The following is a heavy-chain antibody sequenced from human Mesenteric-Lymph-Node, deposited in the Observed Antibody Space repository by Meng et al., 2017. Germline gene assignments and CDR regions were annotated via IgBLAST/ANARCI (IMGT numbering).Heavy chain of an antibody. D-gene: IGHD3-22*01. CDR3: ARGYYDSSGYGYWYFDL. CDR1: GGSISSGDYY. V-gene: IGHV4-30-4*01. J-gene: IGHJ2*01. Sequence: QAHLRGAAPRLGTPSQPPSLSCTFSGGSISSGDYYWSWIRQPPGKGLEWIGYIYYSGSTYYNPSLKSRVTISVDTSKNQFSLKLSSVTAADTAVYYCARGYYDSSGYGYWYFDLWGRGTLVTVSS. CDR2: IYYSGST.